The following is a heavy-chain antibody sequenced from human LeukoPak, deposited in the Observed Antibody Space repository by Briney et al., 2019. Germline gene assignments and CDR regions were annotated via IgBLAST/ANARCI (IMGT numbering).Heavy chain of an antibody. CDR2: IIPIFGIA. J-gene: IGHJ6*02. CDR1: GGTFSSYA. D-gene: IGHD5-24*01. CDR3: ARHARRDGYNYNYYYGMDV. V-gene: IGHV1-69*04. Sequence: ASVKVSFKASGGTFSSYAISWVRQAPGQGLEWMGRIIPIFGIANYAQKFQGRVTITADKSTSTAYMELSSLRSEDTAVYYCARHARRDGYNYNYYYGMDVWGQGTTVTVSS.